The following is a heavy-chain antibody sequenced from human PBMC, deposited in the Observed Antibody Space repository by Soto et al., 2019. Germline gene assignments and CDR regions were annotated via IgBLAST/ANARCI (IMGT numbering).Heavy chain of an antibody. Sequence: QVQLQESGPGLVKPSQTLSLTCTVSGGSISSGGYYWSWIRQHPGKGLEWIGYIYYSGSTYYNPSLKSRVTISVDTSKNQFSLKLSSVPAADTAVYYCARAITLGLHYYDSSGYAEYNWFDPWGQGTLVTVSS. CDR2: IYYSGST. CDR1: GGSISSGGYY. CDR3: ARAITLGLHYYDSSGYAEYNWFDP. J-gene: IGHJ5*02. V-gene: IGHV4-31*03. D-gene: IGHD3-22*01.